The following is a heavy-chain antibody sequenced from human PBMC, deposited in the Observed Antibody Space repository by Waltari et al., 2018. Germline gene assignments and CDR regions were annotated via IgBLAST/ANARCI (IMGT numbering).Heavy chain of an antibody. CDR3: ARGSATTVTTRGPTDY. J-gene: IGHJ4*02. CDR2: ISGTSHYI. Sequence: EVQVVESGGGLVKPGGSLRLSCTASGFTFSRYRMYWVSQAPGKGLEWVSSISGTSHYIYYSDSVRGRFTISRDNPKNSLYLQMNSLRAEDTAVYYCARGSATTVTTRGPTDYWGQGTLVTVSS. D-gene: IGHD4-17*01. CDR1: GFTFSRYR. V-gene: IGHV3-21*01.